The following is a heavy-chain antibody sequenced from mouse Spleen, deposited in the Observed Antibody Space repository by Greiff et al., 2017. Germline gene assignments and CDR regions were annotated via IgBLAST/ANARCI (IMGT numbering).Heavy chain of an antibody. Sequence: QVQLQQSGAELVKPGASVKLSCKASGYTFTSYWMQWVKQRPGQGLEWIGEIDPSDSYTNYNQKFKGKATLTVDTSSSTAYMQLSSLTSEDSAVYYCARTDDYDGYAMDYWGQGTSVTVSS. J-gene: IGHJ4*01. CDR1: GYTFTSYW. D-gene: IGHD2-4*01. CDR2: IDPSDSYT. CDR3: ARTDDYDGYAMDY. V-gene: IGHV1-50*01.